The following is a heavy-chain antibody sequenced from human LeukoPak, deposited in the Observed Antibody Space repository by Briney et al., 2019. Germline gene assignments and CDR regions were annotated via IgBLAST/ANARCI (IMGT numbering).Heavy chain of an antibody. V-gene: IGHV3-30*04. Sequence: GGSLRLSCAASGFTFSSYAMHWVRQAPGKGLEWVAVISYDGSNKYYADSVKGRFTIPRDNSKNTLYLQMNSLRAEDTAVYYCARDFTGHGYGGNSGYYWGQGTLVTVSS. CDR2: ISYDGSNK. CDR1: GFTFSSYA. J-gene: IGHJ4*02. D-gene: IGHD4-23*01. CDR3: ARDFTGHGYGGNSGYY.